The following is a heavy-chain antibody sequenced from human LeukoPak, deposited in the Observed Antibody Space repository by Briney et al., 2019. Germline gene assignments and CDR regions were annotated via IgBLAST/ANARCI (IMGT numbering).Heavy chain of an antibody. CDR1: GYTFTGYY. J-gene: IGHJ5*02. Sequence: GASVKVSCKASGYTFTGYYMHWVRQAPGQGLEWMGWINPNSGGTNYAQKFQGRVTMTRDTSISTAYMELSRLRSDDTAVYYCARDLYYYDSSGYYYYRWFDPWGQGTLVTVSS. CDR2: INPNSGGT. V-gene: IGHV1-2*02. D-gene: IGHD3-22*01. CDR3: ARDLYYYDSSGYYYYRWFDP.